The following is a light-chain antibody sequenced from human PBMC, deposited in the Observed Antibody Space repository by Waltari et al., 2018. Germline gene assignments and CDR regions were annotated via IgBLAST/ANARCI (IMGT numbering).Light chain of an antibody. V-gene: IGKV1-9*01. CDR1: QGISNF. J-gene: IGKJ1*01. CDR3: QQLDTYPRT. Sequence: IQLTQSPSTLSASVGDRVTITCRASQGISNFLAWYQQQPGKAPEVLIFAASTLRTGVPSRFSGRGSGTDFTLTSSSLQPEDFATYFCQQLDTYPRTFGQGTKVEIK. CDR2: AAS.